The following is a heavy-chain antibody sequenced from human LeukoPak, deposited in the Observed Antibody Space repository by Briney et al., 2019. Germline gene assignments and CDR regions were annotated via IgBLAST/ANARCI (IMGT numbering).Heavy chain of an antibody. V-gene: IGHV1-69*13. J-gene: IGHJ4*02. D-gene: IGHD3-3*01. Sequence: SVKVSCKASGGTFISYAISWVRQAPGQGLEWMGGIIPIFGTANYAQKFQGRVTITADESTSTAYMELSSLRSEDTAVYYCARGSFGVVTGFDYWGQGTLVTVSS. CDR1: GGTFISYA. CDR3: ARGSFGVVTGFDY. CDR2: IIPIFGTA.